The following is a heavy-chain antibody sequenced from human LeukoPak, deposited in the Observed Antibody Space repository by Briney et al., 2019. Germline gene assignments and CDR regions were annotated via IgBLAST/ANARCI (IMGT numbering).Heavy chain of an antibody. J-gene: IGHJ6*04. Sequence: GGSLRLSCAASGFIFSSYWMSWVRQAPGKGLEWVANIKEDGSEKYYVDSVKGRFTISRDDAKNSLYLQTNSLRAEDTAVYYCARRALRYCSSTSCPAQYYGVDVWGKGTTVTVSS. CDR3: ARRALRYCSSTSCPAQYYGVDV. CDR1: GFIFSSYW. D-gene: IGHD2-2*01. CDR2: IKEDGSEK. V-gene: IGHV3-7*03.